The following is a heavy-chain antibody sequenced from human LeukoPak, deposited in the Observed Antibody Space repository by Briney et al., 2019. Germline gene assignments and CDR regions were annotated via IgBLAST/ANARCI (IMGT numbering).Heavy chain of an antibody. CDR1: GGSFSGYS. D-gene: IGHD2-15*01. J-gene: IGHJ3*01. CDR3: ARHSPVVAATVAFDF. V-gene: IGHV4-34*01. CDR2: INESGST. Sequence: PSETLSLTCAVYGGSFSGYSWSWIRQPPGKGLEWIGEINESGSTNYKPSLKSRVTISVDTSKRQLSLKLTSVTAADTAVYYCARHSPVVAATVAFDFWGQGTMITVSS.